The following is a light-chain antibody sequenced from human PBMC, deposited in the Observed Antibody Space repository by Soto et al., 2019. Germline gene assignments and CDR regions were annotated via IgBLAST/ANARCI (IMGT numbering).Light chain of an antibody. J-gene: IGKJ1*01. V-gene: IGKV1-6*01. Sequence: AIQLIPSPSSFYESVGDTETISCRASQAVRTALGWYQQKPGKVPKLLIYAASILQSGVPSRFSGSGSGTDFTLTISSLQPEDFATYYCLLDFRYFWAFGQGTKVDIK. CDR2: AAS. CDR3: LLDFRYFWA. CDR1: QAVRTA.